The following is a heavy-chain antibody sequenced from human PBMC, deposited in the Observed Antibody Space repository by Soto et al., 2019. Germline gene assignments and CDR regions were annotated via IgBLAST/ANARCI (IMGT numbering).Heavy chain of an antibody. CDR1: GYTFTSYG. D-gene: IGHD3-3*01. CDR2: ISAYNGNT. CDR3: ARALYDFWSGYGEYYFDY. J-gene: IGHJ4*02. Sequence: ASVKVSCKASGYTFTSYGISWVRQAPGQGLEWMGWISAYNGNTNYAQKLQGRVTMTTDTSTSTAYMELRSLRSDDTAVYYCARALYDFWSGYGEYYFDYWGQRTLVTVSS. V-gene: IGHV1-18*01.